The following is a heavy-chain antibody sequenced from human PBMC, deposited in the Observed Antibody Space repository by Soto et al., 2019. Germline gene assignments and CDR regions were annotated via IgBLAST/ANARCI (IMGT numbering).Heavy chain of an antibody. J-gene: IGHJ5*02. V-gene: IGHV4-31*03. D-gene: IGHD2-15*01. CDR3: ARGEVDCSGGSCYSVWFDP. CDR2: IYYSGST. Sequence: QVQLQESGPGLVKPSQTLSLTCTVSGGSISSGGYYWSWIRQHPGKGLEWIGYIYYSGSTYYNPSLNSRVTIPVATSKNQFSLKLSSVTAADTAVYYCARGEVDCSGGSCYSVWFDPWGQGTLVTVSS. CDR1: GGSISSGGYY.